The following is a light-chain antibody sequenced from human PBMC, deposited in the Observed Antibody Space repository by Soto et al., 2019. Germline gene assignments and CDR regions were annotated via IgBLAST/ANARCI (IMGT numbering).Light chain of an antibody. CDR2: GAS. J-gene: IGKJ2*01. Sequence: EIVLTQSPGTLSLSPGERATLSCRASQSVSSSSYLAWYQQKPGQAPRLLIYGASSRATGIPDRFSGSGSGTDFTLTIRRREPEDFAVYYCHQYGSSPSYTFGQGTKLEIK. V-gene: IGKV3-20*01. CDR1: QSVSSSSY. CDR3: HQYGSSPSYT.